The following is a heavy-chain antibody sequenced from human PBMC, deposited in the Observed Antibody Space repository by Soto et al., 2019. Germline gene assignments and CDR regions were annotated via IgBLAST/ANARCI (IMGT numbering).Heavy chain of an antibody. Sequence: GASVKVSCKACGDTFTSYAMHWVRQAPEQRHEWMGWINAGNGNTKYSQKFQGRVTITRDTSASTAYMELSSLRSEDTAVYYCARGLTYYDILTGPYYFDYWGQGTLLTVSS. D-gene: IGHD3-9*01. V-gene: IGHV1-3*01. J-gene: IGHJ4*02. CDR2: INAGNGNT. CDR3: ARGLTYYDILTGPYYFDY. CDR1: GDTFTSYA.